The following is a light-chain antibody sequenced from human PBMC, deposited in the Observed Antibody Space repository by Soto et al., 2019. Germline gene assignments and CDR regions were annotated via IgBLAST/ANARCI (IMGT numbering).Light chain of an antibody. CDR1: SSDVGGYKY. CDR3: SSYAGRNYV. V-gene: IGLV2-8*01. CDR2: EVN. Sequence: QSALTQPPSASGSPGQSVTISCTGTSSDVGGYKYVSWYQQHPGKAPKLMIYEVNKRPSGVPDRFSGSKSGNTASLTVSGLQAEDEADYSFSSYAGRNYVFGTGTKVTVL. J-gene: IGLJ1*01.